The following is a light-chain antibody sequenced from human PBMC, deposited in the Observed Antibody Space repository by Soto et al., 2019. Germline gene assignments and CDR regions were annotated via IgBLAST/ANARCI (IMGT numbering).Light chain of an antibody. CDR3: SSYTTSGPLS. V-gene: IGLV2-14*03. J-gene: IGLJ2*01. Sequence: QSVLTQPASVSGSPGQSITISCTGTSSDVGRYNYVSWYQQHPGKAPKLMIYDVSNRPSGVSNRFSGSKSGDTASLTISGLQAEDEADYYCSSYTTSGPLSFGGGTKLTVL. CDR2: DVS. CDR1: SSDVGRYNY.